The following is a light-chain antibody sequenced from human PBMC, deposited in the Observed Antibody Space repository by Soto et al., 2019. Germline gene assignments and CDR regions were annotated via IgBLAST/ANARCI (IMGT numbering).Light chain of an antibody. J-gene: IGLJ3*02. CDR2: DVT. CDR3: CSYAGSSLWV. CDR1: SSDVGGSNY. Sequence: QSALTQPRSVSGSPGQAVTISCTGTSSDVGGSNYVSWYQQHPGKAPKLVIYDVTRRPSGVPDRFSGSKSGNTASLTISGLQAEYEADYYCCSYAGSSLWVFGGGTKLTVL. V-gene: IGLV2-11*01.